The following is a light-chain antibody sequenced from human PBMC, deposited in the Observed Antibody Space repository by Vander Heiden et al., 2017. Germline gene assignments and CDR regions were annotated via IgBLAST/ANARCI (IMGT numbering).Light chain of an antibody. CDR1: SSTIGTIYD. Sequence: QSVLTQPPSVSGAPGQTITISCTGSSSTIGTIYDVHWYQHLPGAAPKLLIYDNTHRPSGVPDRYSGSKSGTSAYLAITGLLADDEADYYCQSYDNILRAWVFGGGTKLTVL. CDR3: QSYDNILRAWV. V-gene: IGLV1-40*01. J-gene: IGLJ2*01. CDR2: DNT.